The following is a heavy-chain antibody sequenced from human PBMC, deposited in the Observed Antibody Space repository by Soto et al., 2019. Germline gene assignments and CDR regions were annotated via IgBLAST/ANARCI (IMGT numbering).Heavy chain of an antibody. V-gene: IGHV1-69*13. J-gene: IGHJ4*02. D-gene: IGHD3-10*01. CDR3: ARGVTRGSFPPFDL. CDR1: GDTFSSYS. CDR2: FSHVFGGP. Sequence: QVHLVQSGAEVKKPGSSVKVSCTSSGDTFSSYSYSWVRLVPGQGLEWMGGFSHVFGGPNYAQNVLARVTITADQCTRTVYLELSGLTSDDTAVYYCARGVTRGSFPPFDLGGQGTLFTISS.